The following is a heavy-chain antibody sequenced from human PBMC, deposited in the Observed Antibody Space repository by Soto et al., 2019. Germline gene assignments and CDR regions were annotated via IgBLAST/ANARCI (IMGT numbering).Heavy chain of an antibody. CDR2: IFSNDEK. CDR1: GISLSNSRMG. D-gene: IGHD3-10*01. V-gene: IGHV2-26*01. CDR3: VLSAPTYYNAFDI. J-gene: IGHJ3*02. Sequence: QVTLKESGPVLVKPTETLTLTCTVSGISLSNSRMGVSWIRQPPGKALEWLGHIFSNDEKSYGSSLASRLTVSRDTSKSQVVLTMTNMAPVDSATYYCVLSAPTYYNAFDIWGQGTMVTVSS.